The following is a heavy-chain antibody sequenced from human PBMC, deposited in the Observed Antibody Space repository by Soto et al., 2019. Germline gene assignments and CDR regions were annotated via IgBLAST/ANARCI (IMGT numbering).Heavy chain of an antibody. Sequence: GGSLRLSCAASGFTVSSNYMSWVRQAPGKGLEWVSVIYSGGSTYYADSVKGRFTISRDNSKNTLYLQMNSLRAEDTAVYYCARELRYFDWLLSSTYYYYYMDVWGKGTTVTVSS. CDR1: GFTVSSNY. D-gene: IGHD3-9*01. V-gene: IGHV3-66*01. J-gene: IGHJ6*03. CDR2: IYSGGST. CDR3: ARELRYFDWLLSSTYYYYYMDV.